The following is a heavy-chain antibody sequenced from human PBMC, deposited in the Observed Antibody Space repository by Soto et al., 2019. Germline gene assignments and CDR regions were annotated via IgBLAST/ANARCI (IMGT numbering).Heavy chain of an antibody. CDR2: ISYDGIYK. J-gene: IGHJ4*02. CDR1: GFTFSSYG. V-gene: IGHV3-30*18. CDR3: AKERNYASGTTSSLDY. Sequence: PGGSLRLSCAASGFTFSSYGMHWVRQAPGKGLEWVAVISYDGIYKYYADSVKGRFTISRDNSKNTLYLQMNSLRIEDTAIYYCAKERNYASGTTSSLDYWGQGALVTVSS. D-gene: IGHD3-10*01.